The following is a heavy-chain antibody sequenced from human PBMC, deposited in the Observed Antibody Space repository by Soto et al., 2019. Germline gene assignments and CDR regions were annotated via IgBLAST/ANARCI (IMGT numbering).Heavy chain of an antibody. CDR2: IFYSGST. D-gene: IGHD2-15*01. CDR3: ARSHPEIVVWGPPDY. Sequence: SETLSLTCIVSGASIRSYYWSWIRQPPGKGLEWIGYIFYSGSTNYNPSLKSRVTISVDTSKNHFSLELSSVTAADTAVYYCARSHPEIVVWGPPDYWGQGTLVTVSS. V-gene: IGHV4-59*13. J-gene: IGHJ4*02. CDR1: GASIRSYY.